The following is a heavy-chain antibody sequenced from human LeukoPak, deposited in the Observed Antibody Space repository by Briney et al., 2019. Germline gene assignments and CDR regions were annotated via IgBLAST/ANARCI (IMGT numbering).Heavy chain of an antibody. CDR3: ARRKEGGGIFDY. CDR2: ISSSSSYI. J-gene: IGHJ4*02. CDR1: GFTFTNAW. D-gene: IGHD3-16*01. V-gene: IGHV3-21*01. Sequence: GGSLRLSCGISGFTFTNAWANWVRQAPGKGLEWVSSISSSSSYIYYADSVKGRFTISRDNAKNSLYLQMNSLRAEDTAVYYCARRKEGGGIFDYWGQGTLVTVSS.